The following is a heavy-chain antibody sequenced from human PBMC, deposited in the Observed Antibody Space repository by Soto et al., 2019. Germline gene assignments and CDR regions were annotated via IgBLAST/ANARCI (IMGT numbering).Heavy chain of an antibody. J-gene: IGHJ4*02. D-gene: IGHD3-22*01. V-gene: IGHV3-53*01. CDR3: ARAQAGGYDSSGYYKKYYFDY. CDR2: IYSGGST. Sequence: AGGSLRLSCAASGFTVSSNYMSWVRQAPGKGLEWVSVIYSGGSTYYADSVKGRFTISRDNSKNTLYLQMNSLRAEDTAVCYCARAQAGGYDSSGYYKKYYFDYWGQGTLVTVSS. CDR1: GFTVSSNY.